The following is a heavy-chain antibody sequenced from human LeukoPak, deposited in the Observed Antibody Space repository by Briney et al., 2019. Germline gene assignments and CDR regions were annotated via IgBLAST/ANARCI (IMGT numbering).Heavy chain of an antibody. V-gene: IGHV4-59*01. CDR1: GGSISTYY. CDR3: ARDKRYCYDSSGYYFDR. D-gene: IGHD3-22*01. J-gene: IGHJ4*02. CDR2: IYYSGST. Sequence: PSETLSLTCPVPGGSISTYYWSWIRQPPRKWLECMGFIYYSGSTNYNPSLKSRVTIAVDTSKNQFSLKLTSVTAADTAVYYCARDKRYCYDSSGYYFDRWGQGLLVTVSS.